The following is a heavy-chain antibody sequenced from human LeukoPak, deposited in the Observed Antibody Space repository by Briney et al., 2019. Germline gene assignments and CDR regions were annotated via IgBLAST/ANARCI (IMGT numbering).Heavy chain of an antibody. CDR2: MNPNSGNT. J-gene: IGHJ5*02. CDR1: GGTFSSYA. CDR3: ARKRGIAVAGGGRWFDP. D-gene: IGHD6-19*01. V-gene: IGHV1-8*02. Sequence: ASVKVSCKASGGTFSSYAINWVRQATGQGLEWMGWMNPNSGNTGYAQKFQGRVTMARNTSISTAYMELSSLRSEDTAVYYCARKRGIAVAGGGRWFDPWGQGTLVTVSS.